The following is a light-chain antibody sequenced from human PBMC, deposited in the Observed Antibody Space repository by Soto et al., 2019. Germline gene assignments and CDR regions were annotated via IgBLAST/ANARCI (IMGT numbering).Light chain of an antibody. CDR2: GAS. CDR1: QSVSSGY. J-gene: IGKJ3*01. V-gene: IGKV3-20*01. Sequence: EIVLTQSPGTLSLSPGERATLSCRASQSVSSGYLAWYQQKPGQAPRLLIYGASSRATGIPDRFSGSGSGTDFTLTISRLEPGDFAVYFCQQYGGSPIFTFGPGTKVDIK. CDR3: QQYGGSPIFT.